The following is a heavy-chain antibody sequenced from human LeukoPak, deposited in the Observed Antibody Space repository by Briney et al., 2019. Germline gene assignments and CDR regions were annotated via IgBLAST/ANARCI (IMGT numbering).Heavy chain of an antibody. V-gene: IGHV4-4*02. Sequence: GSLRLSCAASGFTFSSYAMSWVRQAPGKGLEWIGEIYHSGSTNYNPSLKSRVTISVDKSKNQFSLKLSSVTAADTAVYYCARDLGLRAYWGQGTLVTVSS. CDR1: GFTFSSYAM. CDR2: IYHSGST. CDR3: ARDLGLRAY. D-gene: IGHD1-7*01. J-gene: IGHJ4*02.